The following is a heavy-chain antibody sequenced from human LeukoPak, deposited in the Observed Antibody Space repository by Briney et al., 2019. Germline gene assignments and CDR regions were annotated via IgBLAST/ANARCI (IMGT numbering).Heavy chain of an antibody. D-gene: IGHD6-13*01. CDR1: GGSISSYY. V-gene: IGHV4-4*07. CDR3: ARGQQLVGKYWFDP. Sequence: SETLSLTCTVSGGSISSYYWSWIRQPAGKGPEWIGRIYTSGSTNYNPSLKSRVTMSVDTSKNQFSLKLSSVTAADTAVYYCARGQQLVGKYWFDPWGQGTLVTVSS. CDR2: IYTSGST. J-gene: IGHJ5*02.